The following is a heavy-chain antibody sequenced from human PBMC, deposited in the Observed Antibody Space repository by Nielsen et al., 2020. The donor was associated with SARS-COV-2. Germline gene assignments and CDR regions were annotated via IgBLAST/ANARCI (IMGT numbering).Heavy chain of an antibody. CDR3: ARQGYGDYQERGWFDP. V-gene: IGHV4-39*01. CDR1: GGSISSSSYY. J-gene: IGHJ5*02. CDR2: IYYSGST. Sequence: GSLRLSCTVSGGSISSSSYYWGWIRQPPGKGLEWIGSIYYSGSTYYNPSLKSRVTISVDTSKNQFSLKLSSVTAADTAVYYCARQGYGDYQERGWFDPWGQGTLVTVSS. D-gene: IGHD4-17*01.